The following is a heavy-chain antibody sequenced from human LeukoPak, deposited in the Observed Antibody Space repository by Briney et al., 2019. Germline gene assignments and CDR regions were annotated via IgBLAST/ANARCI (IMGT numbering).Heavy chain of an antibody. D-gene: IGHD2-2*01. CDR3: ARDEYPYAGRTHPYFFDY. V-gene: IGHV4-34*01. CDR1: GGSFSGYY. CDR2: INHSGST. J-gene: IGHJ4*02. Sequence: SETLSLTCAVYGGSFSGYYWSWIRQPPGKGLEWIGEINHSGSTNYNPSLKSRVTLSVDTSKNQFSLKLSSVTAADAAVYYCARDEYPYAGRTHPYFFDYWGQGILVTVSS.